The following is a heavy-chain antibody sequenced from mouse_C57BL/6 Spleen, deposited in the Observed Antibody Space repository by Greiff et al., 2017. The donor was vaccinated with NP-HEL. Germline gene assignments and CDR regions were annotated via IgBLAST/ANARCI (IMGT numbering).Heavy chain of an antibody. D-gene: IGHD4-1*01. CDR2: FHPYNDDT. Sequence: QVQLKESGAELVKPGASVKMSCKASGYTFTTYPIEWMKQNHGKSLEWIGNFHPYNDDTKYTEKFKGKATLTVEKSSSTVYLELSRLTSDDSAVYYCARGLGYPNPNPNPNWEYFDYWGQGTTLTVSS. J-gene: IGHJ2*01. CDR3: ARGLGYPNPNPNPNWEYFDY. V-gene: IGHV1-47*01. CDR1: GYTFTTYP.